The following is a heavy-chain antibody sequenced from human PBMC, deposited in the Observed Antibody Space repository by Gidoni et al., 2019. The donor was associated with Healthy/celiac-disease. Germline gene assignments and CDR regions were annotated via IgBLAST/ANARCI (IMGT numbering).Heavy chain of an antibody. D-gene: IGHD6-19*01. CDR2: IKSKTDGGTT. J-gene: IGHJ4*02. CDR1: GFTFSNAW. CDR3: TTDPASEGYFDY. Sequence: EVQLVESGGGLVKPGGSLRLSCAASGFTFSNAWMSWVRQAPGKGLEWVGRIKSKTDGGTTDYAAPVKGRFTISRDDSKNTLYLQMNSLKTEDTAVYYCTTDPASEGYFDYWGQGTLVTVSS. V-gene: IGHV3-15*01.